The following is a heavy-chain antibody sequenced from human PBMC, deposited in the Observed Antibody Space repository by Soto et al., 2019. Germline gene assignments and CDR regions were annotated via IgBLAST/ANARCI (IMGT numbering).Heavy chain of an antibody. V-gene: IGHV4-59*08. CDR2: IYYSGST. CDR1: GGSISSYY. D-gene: IGHD6-13*01. Sequence: SETLSLTCTVSGGSISSYYWSWIRQPPGKGLEWIGYIYYSGSTNYNPSLKSRVTISVDTSKNQFSLKLSSVTAADTAVYYCARYYSSSWYNWFDPWGREPWSPSPQ. CDR3: ARYYSSSWYNWFDP. J-gene: IGHJ5*02.